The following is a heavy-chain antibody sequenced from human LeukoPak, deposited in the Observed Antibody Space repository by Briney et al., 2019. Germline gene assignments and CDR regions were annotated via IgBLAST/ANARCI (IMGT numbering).Heavy chain of an antibody. CDR2: ITGSGGSR. D-gene: IGHD4-23*01. CDR3: AKLSGSGNSDLDYYYGMDV. CDR1: GLTFSTFA. V-gene: IGHV3-23*01. J-gene: IGHJ6*02. Sequence: GGSLRLSCAASGLTFSTFAMSWVRQAPGKGLEWVSDITGSGGSRNYADSVKGRFTISRDNSKNTLYLQMSSLRAEDTAVYYCAKLSGSGNSDLDYYYGMDVWGQGTTVTVSS.